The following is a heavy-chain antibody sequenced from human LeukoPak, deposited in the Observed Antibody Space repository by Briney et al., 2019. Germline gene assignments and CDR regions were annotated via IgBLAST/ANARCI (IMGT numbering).Heavy chain of an antibody. V-gene: IGHV1-2*04. CDR2: INPNSGGT. Sequence: ASVKVSCKASGYTFTCYYMHWVRQAPRQGLEWTGWINPNSGGTNYAQKFQGWVTMTRDTSISTAYMELSRLRSDDTAVYYCARVRSWYEIDAFDIWGQGTMVTVSS. D-gene: IGHD6-13*01. CDR3: ARVRSWYEIDAFDI. CDR1: GYTFTCYY. J-gene: IGHJ3*02.